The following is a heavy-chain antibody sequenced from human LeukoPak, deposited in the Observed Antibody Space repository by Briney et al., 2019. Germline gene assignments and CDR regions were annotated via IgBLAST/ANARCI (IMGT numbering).Heavy chain of an antibody. CDR3: ARRSSGYYYYGLDV. V-gene: IGHV4-59*01. Sequence: SSETLSLTCTVSGGSISGYYWSWIRQPPGKGLEWIGYIYYSGSTDYNPSLKSRVTISVDTSKSQFSLKLSSVTAADTAVYYCARRSSGYYYYGLDVWGQGTTVTISS. J-gene: IGHJ6*02. CDR2: IYYSGST. CDR1: GGSISGYY. D-gene: IGHD3-10*01.